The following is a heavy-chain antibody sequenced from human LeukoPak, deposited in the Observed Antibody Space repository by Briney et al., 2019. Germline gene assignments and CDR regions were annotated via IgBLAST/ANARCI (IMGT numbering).Heavy chain of an antibody. CDR2: IYYSGDT. V-gene: IGHV4-59*02. CDR3: AKSHGIASAGNVDS. Sequence: SETLSLTCTVSGGSVSSYYWNWIRQTPGKGLEWIGYIYYSGDTDYNPSLKGRVTISVDTSKNQFSLKLNSVTAADTAVYYCAKSHGIASAGNVDSWGQGILVTVSS. D-gene: IGHD6-13*01. CDR1: GGSVSSYY. J-gene: IGHJ4*02.